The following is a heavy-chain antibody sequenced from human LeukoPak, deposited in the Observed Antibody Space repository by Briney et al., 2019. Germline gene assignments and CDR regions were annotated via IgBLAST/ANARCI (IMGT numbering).Heavy chain of an antibody. D-gene: IGHD6-19*01. Sequence: ASVKVSCKVSGCTLTELSMHWVRQAPGKGLEWMGGFDPEDGETIYAQKFQGRVTMTEDTSTDTAYMELSSLRSEDTAVYYCATDRRSSGWYAGSLDYWGQGTLVTVSS. J-gene: IGHJ4*02. V-gene: IGHV1-24*01. CDR3: ATDRRSSGWYAGSLDY. CDR1: GCTLTELS. CDR2: FDPEDGET.